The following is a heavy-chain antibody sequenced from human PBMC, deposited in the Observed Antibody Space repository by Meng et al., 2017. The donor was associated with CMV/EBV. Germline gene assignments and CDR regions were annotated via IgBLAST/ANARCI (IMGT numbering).Heavy chain of an antibody. V-gene: IGHV4-34*01. CDR1: GGSFSGYY. D-gene: IGHD6-13*01. Sequence: SETLSLTCAVYGGSFSGYYWSWIRQPPGKGLEWIGEINHSGSTNHNPSLKSRVTISVDTSKNQFSLKLSSVTAADTAVYYCALIKRGIGYWGQGTLVTVSS. CDR2: INHSGST. J-gene: IGHJ4*02. CDR3: ALIKRGIGY.